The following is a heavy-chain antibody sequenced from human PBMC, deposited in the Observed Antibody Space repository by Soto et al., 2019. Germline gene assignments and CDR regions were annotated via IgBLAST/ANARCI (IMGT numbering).Heavy chain of an antibody. CDR2: ISSSSSYI. CDR1: GFTFSSYS. J-gene: IGHJ2*01. V-gene: IGHV3-21*01. D-gene: IGHD6-6*01. CDR3: ARDQRVAGRIQRGRYFDL. Sequence: RRLSCAASGFTFSSYSMNWVRQAPGKGLEWVSSISSSSSYIYYADSVKGRFTISRDNAKNSLYLQMNSLRAEDTAVYYCARDQRVAGRIQRGRYFDLWGRGTLVTVSS.